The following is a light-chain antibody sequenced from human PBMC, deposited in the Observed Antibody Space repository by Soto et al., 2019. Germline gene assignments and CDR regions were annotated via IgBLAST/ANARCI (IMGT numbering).Light chain of an antibody. CDR3: KSYDSSLSGYV. J-gene: IGLJ1*01. CDR2: GNN. CDR1: IANIGAAYN. Sequence: QSLLTLPPSVSGAPGQRFTISCTGSIANIGAAYNVDWYQQLPGTAPKLLIYGNNNRPSGVPARFSGSKYGTSASLAIAGLQAEDEGDYYCKSYDSSLSGYVFGTGTKVTVL. V-gene: IGLV1-40*01.